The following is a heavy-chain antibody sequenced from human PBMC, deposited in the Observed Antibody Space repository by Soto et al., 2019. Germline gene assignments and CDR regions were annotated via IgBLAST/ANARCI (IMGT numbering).Heavy chain of an antibody. V-gene: IGHV1-8*01. CDR1: GYTFRDYD. J-gene: IGHJ4*02. CDR3: ARRARIGKLLWLPFDY. Sequence: QVQLVQSGAEVKKPGASVMVSCKASGYTFRDYDLNWVRQASGQGLEWMGWMNPNSGNTAYAQKFQGRVTMTRDTSIITAYMELTSLRSEDTAVYYCARRARIGKLLWLPFDYWAQGTLVTVSS. D-gene: IGHD3-10*01. CDR2: MNPNSGNT.